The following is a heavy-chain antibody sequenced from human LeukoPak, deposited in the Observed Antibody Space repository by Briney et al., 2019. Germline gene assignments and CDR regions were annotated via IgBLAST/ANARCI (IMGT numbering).Heavy chain of an antibody. CDR3: AKPPPDSSSWLFDY. D-gene: IGHD6-13*01. CDR2: ISANGGST. J-gene: IGHJ4*02. CDR1: GFTFSTYV. Sequence: PGGSLRLSCAASGFTFSTYVMSWVRQAPGKGLEWVSTISANGGSTYYTDSVKGRFTISRDNSKNTLYLQMNSLRAEDTAVYHCAKPPPDSSSWLFDYWGQGTLVTVSS. V-gene: IGHV3-23*01.